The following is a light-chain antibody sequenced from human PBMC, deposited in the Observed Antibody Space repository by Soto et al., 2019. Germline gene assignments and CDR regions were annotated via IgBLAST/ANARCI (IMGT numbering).Light chain of an antibody. V-gene: IGLV2-14*01. CDR3: SSYTSSSTSYV. Sequence: QSSLTQPASVSGSPGQSITISCTGTSSDVGGYNYVSWYQQHPGKAPKLMIYDDSNRPSGVSNRFSGSKSGNTASLTISGLQAEDEADYYCSSYTSSSTSYVFGTGTKLTVL. CDR1: SSDVGGYNY. CDR2: DDS. J-gene: IGLJ1*01.